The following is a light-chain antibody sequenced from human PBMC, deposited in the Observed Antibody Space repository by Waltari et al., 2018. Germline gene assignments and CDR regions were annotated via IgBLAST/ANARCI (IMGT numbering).Light chain of an antibody. CDR3: FSTDSSATYGV. CDR2: EDN. V-gene: IGLV3-10*01. Sequence: SYELTQPPSVSVSPGQTANIACSGDALPKQFAYWYQQRSGQAPVLVIYEDNKRPDGIPERFSGSSSGTVATLTITGAQVEDEGDYFCFSTDSSATYGVFGSGTKV. J-gene: IGLJ6*01. CDR1: ALPKQF.